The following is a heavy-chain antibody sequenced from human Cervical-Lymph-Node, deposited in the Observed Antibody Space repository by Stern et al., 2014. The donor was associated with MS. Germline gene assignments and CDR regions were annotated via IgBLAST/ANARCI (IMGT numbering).Heavy chain of an antibody. CDR2: VDPNGGTT. CDR3: TRGPIFDY. J-gene: IGHJ4*02. Sequence: QVQLVQSGAEVKKPGASVKGSCKASGYTFTPYYMHWVRQAPGQGLEWMGVVDPNGGTTSYAQKFEGRVTITRDTSTTTVYMELKNLRSDDTAVYYCTRGPIFDYWGQGTLVTVSS. V-gene: IGHV1-46*01. CDR1: GYTFTPYY.